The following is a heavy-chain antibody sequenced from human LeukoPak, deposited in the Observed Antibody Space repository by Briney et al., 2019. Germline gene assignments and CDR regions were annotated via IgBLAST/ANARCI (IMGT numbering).Heavy chain of an antibody. J-gene: IGHJ4*02. V-gene: IGHV3-7*01. Sequence: GGSLRLSCVASGFTFTKNWMSWVRQAPGRGLEWVANINEDGSEKYYVDSVRGRFAISRDNAQNSLYLQMNSLRAEDTAVYYCASGQGYSSSWYPGYWGQGTLVTVSS. CDR2: INEDGSEK. CDR1: GFTFTKNW. CDR3: ASGQGYSSSWYPGY. D-gene: IGHD6-13*01.